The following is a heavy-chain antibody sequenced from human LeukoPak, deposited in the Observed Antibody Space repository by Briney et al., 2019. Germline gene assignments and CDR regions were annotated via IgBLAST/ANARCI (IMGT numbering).Heavy chain of an antibody. V-gene: IGHV4-4*02. CDR3: AREGGFYRPLDY. D-gene: IGHD6-25*01. CDR1: GGSVTSTNW. Sequence: KPSETLSLTCDVSGGSVTSTNWWTWFRQPPGKGLEWIGEVHLDGRTNYNPSLMSRLVMSADLPENHISLKLTSVTAADTAVYYCAREGGFYRPLDYSGQGTLVTVSS. J-gene: IGHJ4*02. CDR2: VHLDGRT.